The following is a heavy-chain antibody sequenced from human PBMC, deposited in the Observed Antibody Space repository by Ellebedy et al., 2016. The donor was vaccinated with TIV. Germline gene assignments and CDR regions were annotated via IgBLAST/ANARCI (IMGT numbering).Heavy chain of an antibody. Sequence: PGGSLRLSCAVSGFTFSSYEMNWVRHAPGKGLEWVSYISGSASVTAYADSVTGRFTISRDNARTSLYLQMNSLRVDDTAMYYCARSYGARTSGPWGQGTLVTVSS. CDR1: GFTFSSYE. V-gene: IGHV3-48*03. J-gene: IGHJ5*02. CDR2: ISGSASVT. D-gene: IGHD3-16*01. CDR3: ARSYGARTSGP.